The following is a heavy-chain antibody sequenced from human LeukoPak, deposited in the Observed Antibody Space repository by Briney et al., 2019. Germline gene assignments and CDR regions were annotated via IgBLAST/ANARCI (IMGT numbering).Heavy chain of an antibody. V-gene: IGHV4-59*11. CDR2: IYYSGST. D-gene: IGHD6-6*01. CDR1: GGSISSHY. Sequence: SETLSLTCTVSGGSISSHYWSWIRQPPGKGLEWIGYIYYSGSTNYSPSLKSRVTISVDTSKNQFSLKLSSVTAADTAVYYCARASIAARQVDYWGQGTLVTVSS. J-gene: IGHJ4*02. CDR3: ARASIAARQVDY.